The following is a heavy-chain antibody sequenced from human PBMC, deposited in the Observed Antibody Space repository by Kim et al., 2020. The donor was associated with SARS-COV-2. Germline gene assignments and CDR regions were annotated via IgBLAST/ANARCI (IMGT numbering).Heavy chain of an antibody. D-gene: IGHD3-3*01. J-gene: IGHJ6*02. Sequence: SVKVSCKASGGTFSSYAISWVRQAPGQGLEWMGGIIPIFGTANYAQKFQGRVTITADESTSTAYMELSSLRSEDTAVYYCARGRIDFWSGYHSSYYYGMDVWGQGTTVTVSS. CDR3: ARGRIDFWSGYHSSYYYGMDV. CDR1: GGTFSSYA. CDR2: IIPIFGTA. V-gene: IGHV1-69*13.